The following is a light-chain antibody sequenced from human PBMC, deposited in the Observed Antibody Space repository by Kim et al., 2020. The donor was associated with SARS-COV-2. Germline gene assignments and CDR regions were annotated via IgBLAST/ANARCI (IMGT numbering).Light chain of an antibody. J-gene: IGLJ2*01. V-gene: IGLV3-1*01. Sequence: GSPGQTASITCSGDKLGDKYACWYQQKPGQSPVLVIYQDNKRPSGIPERFSGSNTGNTATLTISGTQAMDEADYYCQAWDTTSVVFGGGTQLTVL. CDR3: QAWDTTSVV. CDR2: QDN. CDR1: KLGDKY.